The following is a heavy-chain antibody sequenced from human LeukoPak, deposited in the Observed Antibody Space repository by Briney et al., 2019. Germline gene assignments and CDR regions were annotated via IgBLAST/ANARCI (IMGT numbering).Heavy chain of an antibody. CDR3: ARVATGVSGYYDSSGYRFSIIY. J-gene: IGHJ4*02. V-gene: IGHV1-2*02. D-gene: IGHD3-22*01. Sequence: ASVKVSCKASGYTFTGYYMHWVRHAPGQGRGWMGWINPNSGGTNYAQKFQGRVTMTRDTSIRTPYMEVTGLRSDDTAVYYCARVATGVSGYYDSSGYRFSIIYWGQGTLVTVSS. CDR1: GYTFTGYY. CDR2: INPNSGGT.